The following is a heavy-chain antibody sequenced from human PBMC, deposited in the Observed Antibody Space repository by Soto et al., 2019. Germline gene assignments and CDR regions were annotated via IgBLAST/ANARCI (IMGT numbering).Heavy chain of an antibody. CDR3: ARDPNYYDSSGSHDAFDI. D-gene: IGHD3-22*01. Sequence: SVKVSCKASGGTFSSYAISWVRQAPGQGLEWMGGIIPIFGTANYAQKFQGRVTITADESTSTAYMELSSLRSEDTAVYYCARDPNYYDSSGSHDAFDIWGQGTMVTVSS. V-gene: IGHV1-69*13. J-gene: IGHJ3*02. CDR1: GGTFSSYA. CDR2: IIPIFGTA.